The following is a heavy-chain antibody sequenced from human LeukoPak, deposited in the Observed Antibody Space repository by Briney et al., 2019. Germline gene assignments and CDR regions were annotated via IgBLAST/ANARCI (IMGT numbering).Heavy chain of an antibody. V-gene: IGHV4-39*07. Sequence: SETLSLTCTVSGGSIGSGTYYWGWIRQSPGKGLEWIGSIYYSGSTNYNPSLKSRVTISVDTSKNQFSLKLSSVTAADTTVYYCARVGNPLVTVFAWFDPWGQGTLVTVSS. D-gene: IGHD3-3*01. CDR1: GGSIGSGTYY. J-gene: IGHJ5*02. CDR2: IYYSGST. CDR3: ARVGNPLVTVFAWFDP.